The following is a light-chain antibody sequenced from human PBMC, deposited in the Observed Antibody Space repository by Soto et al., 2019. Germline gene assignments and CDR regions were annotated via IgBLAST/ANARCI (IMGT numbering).Light chain of an antibody. CDR1: QSISSW. Sequence: DIQMTQSPSTLSASVGDRVTITCRASQSISSWLAWYHQKPGKAPKLMIYKASSLESGVPSRFSGSGSGTEFTLTISILQPDDFATYYCQQYNSYWTFGQGTKVEIK. V-gene: IGKV1-5*03. CDR3: QQYNSYWT. J-gene: IGKJ1*01. CDR2: KAS.